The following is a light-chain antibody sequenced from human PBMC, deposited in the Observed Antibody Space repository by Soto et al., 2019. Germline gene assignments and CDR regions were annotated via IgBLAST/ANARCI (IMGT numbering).Light chain of an antibody. CDR2: AAS. Sequence: IHLTQSPSSLSAAVGDSVTITCRASQGISSFLAWYQQKPGKAPKLLIYAASTLQSGVPSRFSGSGSGTDFTLTISSLQPEDFATYYCQQSYSTPITFGQGTRLEIK. J-gene: IGKJ5*01. V-gene: IGKV1-39*01. CDR1: QGISSF. CDR3: QQSYSTPIT.